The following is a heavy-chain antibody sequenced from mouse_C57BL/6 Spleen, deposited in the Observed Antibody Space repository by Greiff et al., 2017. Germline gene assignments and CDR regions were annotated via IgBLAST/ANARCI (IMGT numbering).Heavy chain of an antibody. CDR2: IYPGDGDT. CDR1: GYAFSSYW. D-gene: IGHD1-1*01. J-gene: IGHJ3*01. CDR3: ASPLYGSSPWFAY. Sequence: VKLQESGAELVKPGASVKISCKASGYAFSSYWMNWVKQRPGKGLEWIGQIYPGDGDTNYNGKFKGKATLTADKSSSTAYMQLSSLTSEDSAVYFCASPLYGSSPWFAYWGQGTLVTVSA. V-gene: IGHV1-80*01.